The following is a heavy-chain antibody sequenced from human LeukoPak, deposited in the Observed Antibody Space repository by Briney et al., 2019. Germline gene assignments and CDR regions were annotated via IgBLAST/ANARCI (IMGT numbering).Heavy chain of an antibody. Sequence: SETLSLTCAVYGGSFSGYYWSWIRQPPGKGLEWSGEINHSGSTNYNPSLKSRVTISVDTSKNQFSLKLSSVTAADTAVYYCARGISGSLRRLDYWGQGTLVTVSS. J-gene: IGHJ4*02. V-gene: IGHV4-34*01. CDR3: ARGISGSLRRLDY. CDR2: INHSGST. CDR1: GGSFSGYY. D-gene: IGHD1-26*01.